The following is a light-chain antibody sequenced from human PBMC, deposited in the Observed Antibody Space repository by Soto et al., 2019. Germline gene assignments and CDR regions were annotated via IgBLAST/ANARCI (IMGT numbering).Light chain of an antibody. V-gene: IGLV1-44*01. CDR3: AAWDDSLNGVV. Sequence: QSVLTQRPSASGTPGQRVTISCSGSSSNIGSKTVNWYQQLPGTAPKLLIYSNNQRPSGVPDRFSGSKSGTSASLAISGLQSEDEAVYYCAAWDDSLNGVVFGGGTKLTVL. CDR1: SSNIGSKT. J-gene: IGLJ3*02. CDR2: SNN.